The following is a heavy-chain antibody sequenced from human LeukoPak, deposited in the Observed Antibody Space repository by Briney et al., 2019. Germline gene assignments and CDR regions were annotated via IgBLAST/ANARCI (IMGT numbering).Heavy chain of an antibody. V-gene: IGHV3-23*01. CDR3: VTFYYDSSGSYVHY. CDR2: IRGSGGST. D-gene: IGHD3-22*01. J-gene: IGHJ4*02. CDR1: GFSFSRYW. Sequence: GVLRLSCAASGFSFSRYWMHWVRQAPGKGLESVSAIRGSGGSTYYADSVKGRFTISRDDSKSTLYLQMNSLRAEDTAVYHCVTFYYDSSGSYVHYWGQGTLVTVSS.